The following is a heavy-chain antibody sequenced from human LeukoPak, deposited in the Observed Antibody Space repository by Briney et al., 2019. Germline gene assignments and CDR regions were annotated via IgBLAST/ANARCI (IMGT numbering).Heavy chain of an antibody. CDR2: IYYSGST. D-gene: IGHD6-13*01. CDR1: GGSISSSSYY. J-gene: IGHJ6*03. CDR3: ARGSAEGKKYSSSWIGHVEYYYYMDV. V-gene: IGHV4-39*07. Sequence: PSETLSLTCTVSGGSISSSSYYWGWIRQPPGKGLEWIGSIYYSGSTNYNPSLKSRVTIPVDTSKNQFSLKLSSVTAADTAVYYCARGSAEGKKYSSSWIGHVEYYYYMDVWGKGTTVTISS.